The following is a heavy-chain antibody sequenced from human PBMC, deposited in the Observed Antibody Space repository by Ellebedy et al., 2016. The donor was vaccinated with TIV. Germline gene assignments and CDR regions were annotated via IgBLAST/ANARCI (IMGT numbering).Heavy chain of an antibody. V-gene: IGHV4-39*07. J-gene: IGHJ1*01. CDR1: GGSISSSSYY. Sequence: MPGGSLRLSCTVSGGSISSSSYYWGWIRQPPGKGLEWIGEIYHSGSTNYNPSLKSRVTISVDKSKNQFSLKLSSVTAADTAVYYCARESTVVTPYFQHWGQGTLVTVSS. CDR2: IYHSGST. CDR3: ARESTVVTPYFQH. D-gene: IGHD4-23*01.